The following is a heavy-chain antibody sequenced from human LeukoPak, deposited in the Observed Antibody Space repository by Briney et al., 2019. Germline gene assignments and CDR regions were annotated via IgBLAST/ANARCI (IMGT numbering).Heavy chain of an antibody. Sequence: PGGSLRLSCAASGFTFSSYAMHWVRQAPGKGLEWVAVMSYDGSNKYYADSVKGRFTISRDNSKNTLYMQMNSLRAEDTAVYYCAREGYSSSWCFDYWGQGTLVTVSS. D-gene: IGHD6-13*01. CDR3: AREGYSSSWCFDY. V-gene: IGHV3-30-3*01. CDR1: GFTFSSYA. CDR2: MSYDGSNK. J-gene: IGHJ4*02.